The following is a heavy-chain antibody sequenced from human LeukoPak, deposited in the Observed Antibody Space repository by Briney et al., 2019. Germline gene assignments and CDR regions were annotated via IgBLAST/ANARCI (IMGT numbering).Heavy chain of an antibody. CDR2: IYYSGST. V-gene: IGHV4-59*01. Sequence: PSETLSLTCTVSGGSISSYYWSWIRQPPGKGLEWIGYIYYSGSTNYNPSLKSRVTISVDTSKNQFSLKLSSVTAADTAVYYCARDGSGIPYYGSGSYGYWGQGTLVTVSS. CDR1: GGSISSYY. J-gene: IGHJ4*02. CDR3: ARDGSGIPYYGSGSYGY. D-gene: IGHD3-10*01.